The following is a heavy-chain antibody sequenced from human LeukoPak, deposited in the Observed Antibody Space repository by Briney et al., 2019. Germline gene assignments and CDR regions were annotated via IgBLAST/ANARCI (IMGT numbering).Heavy chain of an antibody. D-gene: IGHD5-24*01. CDR2: IWYDGSNK. J-gene: IGHJ6*03. Sequence: PGRSLRLSCAASGFTFSSCGMHRVRQAPGKGLEWVAVIWYDGSNKYYADSVKGRFTISRDNSKNTLYLQMNSLRAEDTAVYYCARRGINRASRDGYNFYYYYMDVWGKGTTVTVSS. V-gene: IGHV3-33*01. CDR3: ARRGINRASRDGYNFYYYYMDV. CDR1: GFTFSSCG.